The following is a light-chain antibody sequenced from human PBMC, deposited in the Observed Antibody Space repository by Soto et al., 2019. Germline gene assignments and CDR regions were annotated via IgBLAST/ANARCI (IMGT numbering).Light chain of an antibody. J-gene: IGLJ1*01. V-gene: IGLV1-47*01. CDR1: SFNIGTNL. Sequence: QLVLTQPPSASGTPGQRVTISCSGSSFNIGTNLVYWYQQLPGTAPKVLIYRNNQRPSGVPDRFSGAKSGTSASLAISGLRSEDEADYYCAAWDDSLSGYVFGTGPKVTVL. CDR3: AAWDDSLSGYV. CDR2: RNN.